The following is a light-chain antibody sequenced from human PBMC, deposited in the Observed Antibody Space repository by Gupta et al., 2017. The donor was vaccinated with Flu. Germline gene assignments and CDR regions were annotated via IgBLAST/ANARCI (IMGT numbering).Light chain of an antibody. CDR2: EDN. CDR3: QAWDNSARVV. V-gene: IGLV3-1*01. J-gene: IGLJ2*01. CDR1: KLENKY. Sequence: SYHLTQPPSASVSAAQTATITSSGDKLENKYASWYQQKPGQSPVVLIYEDNKRPSGTPERFSGSSSGNTATLTISGTQTMDEADYYCQAWDNSARVVFGGGTKLTVL.